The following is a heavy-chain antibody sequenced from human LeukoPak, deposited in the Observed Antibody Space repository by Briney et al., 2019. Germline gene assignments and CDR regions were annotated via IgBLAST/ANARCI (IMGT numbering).Heavy chain of an antibody. CDR3: AKSRTTTSGYYNFDS. CDR2: FSWNSGST. J-gene: IGHJ4*02. Sequence: PGGSLRLSCAASGFTFSSYSMNWVRQAPGKGLEWVSGFSWNSGSTGYADSVKGRFTISRDNAKNSLYLQMNNLRPEDMALYYCAKSRTTTSGYYNFDSWGQGTLVTVSS. V-gene: IGHV3-9*03. D-gene: IGHD3-22*01. CDR1: GFTFSSYS.